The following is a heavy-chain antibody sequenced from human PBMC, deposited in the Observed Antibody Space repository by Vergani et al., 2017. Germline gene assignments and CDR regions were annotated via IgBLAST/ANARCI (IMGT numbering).Heavy chain of an antibody. D-gene: IGHD3-10*01. CDR1: GFTLSDHV. CDR2: ISGSGVSA. CDR3: AKQYFVSGNYLFDY. V-gene: IGHV3-23*04. J-gene: IGHJ4*02. Sequence: EVQLVESGGGLVQPGGSLRLSCAASGFTLSDHVMDWVRQGPGKGLEWVSGISGSGVSAYYTDSVKGRFTISRDNSKNMLFLKMNNLRTEDTAIYYCAKQYFVSGNYLFDYWCQGTLVTVSS.